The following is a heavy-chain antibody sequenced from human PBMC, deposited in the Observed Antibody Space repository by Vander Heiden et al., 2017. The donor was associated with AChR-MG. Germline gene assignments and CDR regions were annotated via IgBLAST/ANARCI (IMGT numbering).Heavy chain of an antibody. CDR2: ISGSGDST. D-gene: IGHD2-15*01. CDR3: AKAHSSGSWRGGDDY. Sequence: EVQLLESGGGLVQPGGSLRLACAASGFTFRSYAMSWVRQAPGKGLEWVSDISGSGDSTNQADSVKGRFTISRDNSKNTLYLQMNSLRAEDTAVYYCAKAHSSGSWRGGDDYWGQGTLVTVSS. J-gene: IGHJ4*02. CDR1: GFTFRSYA. V-gene: IGHV3-23*01.